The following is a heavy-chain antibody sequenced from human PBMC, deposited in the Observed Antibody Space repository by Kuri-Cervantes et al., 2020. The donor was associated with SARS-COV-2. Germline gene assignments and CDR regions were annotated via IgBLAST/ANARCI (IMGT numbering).Heavy chain of an antibody. D-gene: IGHD3-10*01. CDR1: GFTFSSYS. CDR3: VTLPRSGRSQRWFSVWFDP. V-gene: IGHV3-21*01. J-gene: IGHJ5*02. Sequence: GGSLRLSCAASGFTFSSYSMNWVRQAPGKGLEWVSSISSSSSYIYYADSVKGRFTISRDNAKNTLYLQMNSLRAEDTAVYFCVTLPRSGRSQRWFSVWFDPWSQGTLVTVSS. CDR2: ISSSSSYI.